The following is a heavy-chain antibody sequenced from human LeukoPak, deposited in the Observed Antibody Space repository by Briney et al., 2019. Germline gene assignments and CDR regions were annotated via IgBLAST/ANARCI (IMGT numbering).Heavy chain of an antibody. Sequence: SETLSLTCTVSGGSISSYYWSWIRQPPGKGLEWIGYIYYSGSTNYNPSLKSRVTISVDTSKNQFSLKLSSVTAADTAVYYCARVSSSGWRKMNFDYWGQGTLVTVSS. CDR1: GGSISSYY. CDR3: ARVSSSGWRKMNFDY. CDR2: IYYSGST. J-gene: IGHJ4*02. V-gene: IGHV4-59*12. D-gene: IGHD6-19*01.